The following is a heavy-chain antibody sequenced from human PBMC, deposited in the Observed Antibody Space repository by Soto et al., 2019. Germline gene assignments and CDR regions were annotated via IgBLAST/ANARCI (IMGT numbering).Heavy chain of an antibody. CDR3: ARERGGDSYYFDY. J-gene: IGHJ4*02. CDR1: GFTFSSYW. V-gene: IGHV3-74*01. Sequence: LRLSCAASGFTFSSYWMHWVRQAPGKGLVWVSRINSDGSSTSYADSVKGRFTISRDNAKNTLYLQMNSLRAEDTAVYYCARERGGDSYYFDYWGQGTLVTVS. CDR2: INSDGSST. D-gene: IGHD2-21*02.